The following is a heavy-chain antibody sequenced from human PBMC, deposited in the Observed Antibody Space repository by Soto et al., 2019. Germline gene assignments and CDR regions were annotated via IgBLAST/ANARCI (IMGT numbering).Heavy chain of an antibody. CDR2: ISAYNGNT. CDR3: ARGVTIFGVRRGWFDP. D-gene: IGHD3-3*01. Sequence: ASVKVSCKASGYTFTSYGISWLRQAPGQGLEWMGWISAYNGNTNYAQKLQGRVTMTTDTSTSTAYMELRSLRSDDTAVYYCARGVTIFGVRRGWFDPWGQGTLVTVSS. CDR1: GYTFTSYG. V-gene: IGHV1-18*01. J-gene: IGHJ5*02.